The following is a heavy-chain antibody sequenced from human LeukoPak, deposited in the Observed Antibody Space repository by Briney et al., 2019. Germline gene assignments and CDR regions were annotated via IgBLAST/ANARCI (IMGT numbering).Heavy chain of an antibody. V-gene: IGHV1-18*01. CDR2: ISANNGNT. J-gene: IGHJ5*02. CDR1: GYTFTAYG. CDR3: AREVGAARPRWFDP. Sequence: ASVKVSCKASGYTFTAYGISWVRQAPGLGLEWMGWISANNGNTNYAQKFQGGVTMTRDTSISTAYMELSRLRSDDTAVYYCAREVGAARPRWFDPWGQGTLVTVSS. D-gene: IGHD6-6*01.